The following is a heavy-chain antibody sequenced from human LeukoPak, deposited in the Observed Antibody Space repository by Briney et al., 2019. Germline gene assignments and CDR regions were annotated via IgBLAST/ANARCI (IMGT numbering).Heavy chain of an antibody. CDR1: GYTFTSYG. V-gene: IGHV1-18*01. J-gene: IGHJ4*02. Sequence: ASVKVSCKASGYTFTSYGISWVRQAPGQGLEWVGWISAYNGNTNYAQKLQGRVTMTTDTSTSTAYMELRSLRSDDTAVYYCARESPLAGSFDYWGQGTLVTVSS. D-gene: IGHD6-19*01. CDR2: ISAYNGNT. CDR3: ARESPLAGSFDY.